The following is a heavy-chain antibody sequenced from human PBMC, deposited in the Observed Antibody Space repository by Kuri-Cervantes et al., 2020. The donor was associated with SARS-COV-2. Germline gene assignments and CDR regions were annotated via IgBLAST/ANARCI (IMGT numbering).Heavy chain of an antibody. CDR3: ARDGPTYYYDSSGYSPVLAFDI. Sequence: SQTLSLTCAVYGGSFSGYYWSWIRQPPGKGLEWIGSIYHSGSTYYNPSLKSRVTISVDTSKNQFSLKLSSVTAAETAVHYCARDGPTYYYDSSGYSPVLAFDIWGQGTMVTVSS. J-gene: IGHJ3*02. CDR1: GGSFSGYY. V-gene: IGHV4-34*01. CDR2: IYHSGST. D-gene: IGHD3-22*01.